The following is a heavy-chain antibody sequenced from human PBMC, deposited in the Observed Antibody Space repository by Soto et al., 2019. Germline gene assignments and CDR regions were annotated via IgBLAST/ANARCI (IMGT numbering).Heavy chain of an antibody. J-gene: IGHJ4*02. D-gene: IGHD5-12*01. V-gene: IGHV1-69*12. CDR3: ARDLGSGYDPGDY. CDR1: GDTFTIFA. Sequence: QVQLVQSGAEVKKPGSSVKVSCKASGDTFTIFAISWVRQAPGQGLEWMGGIIPTIGTTNYAHRFQGRITITGDESTGTAYMELSSLKSDDTAVYYWARDLGSGYDPGDYWGQGTLVTVSS. CDR2: IIPTIGTT.